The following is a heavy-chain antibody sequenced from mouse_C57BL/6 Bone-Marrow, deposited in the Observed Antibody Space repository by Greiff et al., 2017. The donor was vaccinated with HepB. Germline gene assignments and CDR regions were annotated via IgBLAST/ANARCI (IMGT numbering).Heavy chain of an antibody. CDR2: ISNGGGST. Sequence: EVQLVESGGGLVQPGGSLKLSCAASGFTFSDYYMYWVRQTPEKRLEWVAYISNGGGSTYYPDTVKGRFTISRDNAKNTLYLQMSRLKSEDTAMYYCARGGAMDYWGQGTSVTVSS. V-gene: IGHV5-12*01. CDR3: ARGGAMDY. CDR1: GFTFSDYY. J-gene: IGHJ4*01.